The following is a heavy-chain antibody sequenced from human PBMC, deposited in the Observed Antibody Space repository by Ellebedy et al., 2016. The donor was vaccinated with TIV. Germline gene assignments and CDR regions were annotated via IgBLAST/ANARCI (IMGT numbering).Heavy chain of an antibody. V-gene: IGHV1-18*01. J-gene: IGHJ4*02. CDR3: ATDSRYSYGYRFNF. D-gene: IGHD5-18*01. Sequence: ASVKVSCKASGYTFSNSGISWVRQAPGQGLEWLGWISAYNGHTDYAQNFQGRVTMTTDTSTSTAYMELRSLRSEDTAVYYCATDSRYSYGYRFNFWGQGTLVIVSS. CDR2: ISAYNGHT. CDR1: GYTFSNSG.